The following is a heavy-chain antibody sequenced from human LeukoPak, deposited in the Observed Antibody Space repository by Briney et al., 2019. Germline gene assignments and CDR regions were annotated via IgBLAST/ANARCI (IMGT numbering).Heavy chain of an antibody. V-gene: IGHV3-30-3*01. CDR2: ISYDGSNK. CDR1: GFTFSSYA. D-gene: IGHD2-21*02. CDR3: ARGLAHCGGDCSDEFDY. J-gene: IGHJ4*02. Sequence: GGSLRLSCAASGFTFSSYAMHWVRQAPGKGLEWVAVISYDGSNKYYADSVKGRFTISRDNSKNTLYLQMNSLRAEDTAVYYCARGLAHCGGDCSDEFDYWGQGTLVTVSS.